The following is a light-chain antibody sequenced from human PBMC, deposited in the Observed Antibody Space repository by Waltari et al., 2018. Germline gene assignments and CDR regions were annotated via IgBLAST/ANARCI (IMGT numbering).Light chain of an antibody. CDR3: QKYGTLPAT. J-gene: IGKJ1*01. CDR2: DAS. CDR1: QSVSRT. V-gene: IGKV3-20*01. Sequence: GMASQSVSRTLAWYQQKPGQAPRLLIYDASRSATSIPDRFSGSGSGTDFSLTISRLEPEDFAWYFCQKYGTLPATFVQGTKVEIK.